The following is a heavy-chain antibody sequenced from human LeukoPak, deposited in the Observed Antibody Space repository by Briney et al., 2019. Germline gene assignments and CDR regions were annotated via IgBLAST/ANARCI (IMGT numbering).Heavy chain of an antibody. CDR3: AGEYYDSSGYTFDY. CDR2: IYYSGST. D-gene: IGHD3-22*01. CDR1: GGSISSYY. Sequence: PSETLSLTCTVSGGSISSYYWSWIRQPPGKGLEWIGYIYYSGSTNYNPSLKSRVTISVDTSKNQFSLKLSSVTAADTAVYYCAGEYYDSSGYTFDYWGQGTLVTVSS. V-gene: IGHV4-59*08. J-gene: IGHJ4*02.